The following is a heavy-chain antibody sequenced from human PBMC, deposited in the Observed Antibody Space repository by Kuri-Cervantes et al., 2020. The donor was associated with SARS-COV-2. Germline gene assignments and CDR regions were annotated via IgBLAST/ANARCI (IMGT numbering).Heavy chain of an antibody. J-gene: IGHJ4*02. D-gene: IGHD3-3*01. CDR3: ARVKTIFGVAPFDY. CDR1: GGSISSYY. CDR2: IYYSGST. V-gene: IGHV4-59*12. Sequence: SETLSLTCTVSGGSISSYYWSWIRQPPGKGLEWIGYIYYSGSTNYNPSLKSRVTISVDTSKNQFSLKLSSVTAAATAVYYCARVKTIFGVAPFDYWGQGTLVTVSS.